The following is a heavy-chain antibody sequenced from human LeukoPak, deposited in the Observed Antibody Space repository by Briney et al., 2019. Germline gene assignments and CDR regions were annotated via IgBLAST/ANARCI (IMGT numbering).Heavy chain of an antibody. Sequence: ASVKVSCKASGGTFSSYAISWVRQAPGQGLEWMGGIIPIFGTANYAQKFQGRVTITTDEATSTAYMELSSLRSEDTAVYCCARASLRLLEWSYNWFDPRGQGTLVTVSS. CDR3: ARASLRLLEWSYNWFDP. V-gene: IGHV1-69*05. J-gene: IGHJ5*02. CDR1: GGTFSSYA. D-gene: IGHD3-3*01. CDR2: IIPIFGTA.